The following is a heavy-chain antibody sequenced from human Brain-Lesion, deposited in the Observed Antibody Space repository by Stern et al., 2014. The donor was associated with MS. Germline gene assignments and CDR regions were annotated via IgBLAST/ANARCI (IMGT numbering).Heavy chain of an antibody. J-gene: IGHJ5*02. V-gene: IGHV3-30*18. CDR2: VSYDGSNK. CDR1: GFTFGSCA. CDR3: AKDRQYLTYFFDH. D-gene: IGHD2/OR15-2a*01. Sequence: QVQLVELGGGVVQPGRPLRLSCVASGFTFGSCAMHWVRQAPGKGRGWVEGVSYDGSNKYYADSVKGRFTISRDNSQNTLYMQMSSLRPEDTAVYYCAKDRQYLTYFFDHWGQGSLVTVSS.